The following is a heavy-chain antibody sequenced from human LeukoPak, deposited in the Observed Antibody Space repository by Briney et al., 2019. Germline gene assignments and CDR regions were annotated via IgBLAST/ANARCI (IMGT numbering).Heavy chain of an antibody. CDR3: ARAFPDGSGSYYFDY. V-gene: IGHV4-34*01. J-gene: IGHJ4*02. CDR1: GGSFSGYY. Sequence: SETLSLTCAVYGGSFSGYYWSWIRQSPGKGLEWIGYIYHSGSTYYNPSLKSRVTISVDRSKNQFSLKLSSVTAADTAVYYCARAFPDGSGSYYFDYWGQGTLVTVSS. CDR2: IYHSGST. D-gene: IGHD3-10*01.